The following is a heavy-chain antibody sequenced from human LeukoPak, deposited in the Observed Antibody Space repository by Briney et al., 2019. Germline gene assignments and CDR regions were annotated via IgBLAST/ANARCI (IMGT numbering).Heavy chain of an antibody. CDR3: ARVGARQILEY. Sequence: GRSLRLSCAASGFTFNNYPMSWVRQAPGKGLEWVANIKQDGGEKYYLDSVKGRFTVSRDNAKNSLYLQMSSLRAEDTAVYYCARVGARQILEYWGQGTLVTVSS. J-gene: IGHJ4*02. CDR1: GFTFNNYP. V-gene: IGHV3-7*01. D-gene: IGHD4-17*01. CDR2: IKQDGGEK.